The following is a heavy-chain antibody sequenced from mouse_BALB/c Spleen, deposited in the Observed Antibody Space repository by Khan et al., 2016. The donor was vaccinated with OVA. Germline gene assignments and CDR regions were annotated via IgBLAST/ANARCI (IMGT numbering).Heavy chain of an antibody. V-gene: IGHV1-4*01. CDR3: ARRRTEYAMDF. CDR1: GYTFTSNT. J-gene: IGHJ4*01. CDR2: INPRSGYT. Sequence: QVQLQQPGAELVRPGASVKMSCKASGYTFTSNTMHWVKQRPGQGLEWIGYINPRSGYTIYNQNFKEKATLTADISSSTDYVQVRMLTSDDSAVYYGARRRTEYAMDFGGEGTSVTVSS.